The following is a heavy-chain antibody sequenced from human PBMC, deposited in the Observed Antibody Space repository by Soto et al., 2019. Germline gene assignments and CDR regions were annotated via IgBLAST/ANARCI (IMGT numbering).Heavy chain of an antibody. J-gene: IGHJ4*02. CDR3: ARAQADYGDYYFDY. CDR1: GGSFSDYY. Sequence: QVQLQQWGAGLLKPSETLSLTCAVYGGSFSDYYWSWIRQPPGKGLEWIGEINQSGSTNYNPSLKSRVTISIDTSKNQFSLKLSSVTAADTAVYYCARAQADYGDYYFDYWGQGTLVTVSS. D-gene: IGHD4-17*01. CDR2: INQSGST. V-gene: IGHV4-34*01.